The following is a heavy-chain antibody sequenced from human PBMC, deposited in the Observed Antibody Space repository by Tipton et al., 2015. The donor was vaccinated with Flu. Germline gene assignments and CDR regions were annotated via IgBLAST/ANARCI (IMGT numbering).Heavy chain of an antibody. D-gene: IGHD6-13*01. CDR1: GGSFSGYY. Sequence: TLSLTCAVYGGSFSGYYWSWIRQPPGKGLEWIGEINHSGSTNYNPSLKSRVTISVDTSKNQFSLKLSSVTAADTAVYYCARAMYSSSLFDPWGQGTLVTVSS. CDR2: INHSGST. J-gene: IGHJ5*02. CDR3: ARAMYSSSLFDP. V-gene: IGHV4-34*01.